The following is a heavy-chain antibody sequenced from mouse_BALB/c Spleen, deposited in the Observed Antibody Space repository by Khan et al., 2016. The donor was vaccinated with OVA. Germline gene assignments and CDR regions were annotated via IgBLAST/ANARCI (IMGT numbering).Heavy chain of an antibody. Sequence: QVQLQQSGPELVKPGASLKVSCKATGYTFTDYIIGWVKQSTRQGLEWIGDIFPGSDTPYYNEKFKDKATLTVDKSANTAYMQLSSLTSEDSAVYFCGRGGYSAFAYWGLGTLVTVSA. V-gene: IGHV1-77*01. J-gene: IGHJ3*01. CDR1: GYTFTDYI. CDR2: IFPGSDTP. D-gene: IGHD2-14*01. CDR3: GRGGYSAFAY.